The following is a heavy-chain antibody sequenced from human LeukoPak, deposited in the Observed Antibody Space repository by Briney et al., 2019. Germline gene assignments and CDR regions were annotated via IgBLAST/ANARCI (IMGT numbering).Heavy chain of an antibody. CDR1: GYTFTSYG. V-gene: IGHV1-18*01. J-gene: IGHJ3*02. CDR2: ISAYNGNT. CDR3: ARDQVVRGVINAFDI. D-gene: IGHD3-10*02. Sequence: VASVKVSCKASGYTFTSYGISWVRQAPGQGLEWMGWISAYNGNTAYAPKFQDRITMTTDTSTSTAYMELRSLRSDDTAVYFCARDQVVRGVINAFDIWGQGTMVTVSS.